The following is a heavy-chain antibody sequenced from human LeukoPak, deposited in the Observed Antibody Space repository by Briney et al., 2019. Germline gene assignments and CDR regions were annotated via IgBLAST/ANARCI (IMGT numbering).Heavy chain of an antibody. J-gene: IGHJ5*02. CDR1: SGSFNGFY. Sequence: SEPQSLPCSVSSGSFNGFYWRWTRQPAGKGLECIGRISTSGSNNDNPSLNSRGTISVDKSKNQFSLSLSSVTAADTAVYYCARGQEGSGGFTRFDPWGQGTLVTVAS. CDR3: ARGQEGSGGFTRFDP. V-gene: IGHV4-4*07. D-gene: IGHD6-19*01. CDR2: ISTSGSN.